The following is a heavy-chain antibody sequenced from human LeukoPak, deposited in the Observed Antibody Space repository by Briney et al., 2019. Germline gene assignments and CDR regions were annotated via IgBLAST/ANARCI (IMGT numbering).Heavy chain of an antibody. D-gene: IGHD3-10*01. J-gene: IGHJ4*02. CDR3: AGEIYVVREIVIPSYCDY. CDR2: IYNSGST. Sequence: SETLSLTCTVSGGSISSGGYYWSWIRQHPGKGLEWIGYIYNSGSTYYNPPLKSRVTISVDTSKNQFSLKLSSVTAADTAVYYCAGEIYVVREIVIPSYCDYWGQGTLVTVSS. CDR1: GGSISSGGYY. V-gene: IGHV4-31*03.